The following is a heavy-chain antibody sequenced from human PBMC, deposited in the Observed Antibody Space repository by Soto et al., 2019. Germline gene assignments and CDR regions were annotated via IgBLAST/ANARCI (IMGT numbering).Heavy chain of an antibody. CDR2: ISGYNGYT. J-gene: IGHJ4*02. CDR3: ARDPPNWNDGFDY. CDR1: GYTFTSYG. Sequence: QVQLVQSGAEVKKPGASVKVSCKASGYTFTSYGISWVRQAPGQGLEWMGWISGYNGYTNTAQKLQGRVTMTRDTSTSTAYMERRSLRSDDTAVYYCARDPPNWNDGFDYWGQGTLVTVSS. D-gene: IGHD1-20*01. V-gene: IGHV1-18*01.